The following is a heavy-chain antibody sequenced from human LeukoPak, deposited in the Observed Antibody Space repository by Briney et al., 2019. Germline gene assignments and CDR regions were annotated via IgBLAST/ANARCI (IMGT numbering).Heavy chain of an antibody. CDR1: GYTFTSYD. V-gene: IGHV1-8*03. J-gene: IGHJ4*02. D-gene: IGHD4-17*01. CDR2: MNPNSGNT. Sequence: ASVKVSCKASGYTFTSYDINWVRQATGQGLEWMGWMNPNSGNTGYAQKFQGRVTITRNTSISTAYMELSSLRSEGTAVYYCARDGGDYTLFDYWGQGTLVTVSS. CDR3: ARDGGDYTLFDY.